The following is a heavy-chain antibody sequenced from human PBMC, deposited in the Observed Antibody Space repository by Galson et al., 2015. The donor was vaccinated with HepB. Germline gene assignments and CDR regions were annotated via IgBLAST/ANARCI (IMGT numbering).Heavy chain of an antibody. CDR3: ARDLRGDYVWGSYRNYYYYGMDV. CDR2: IIPIFGTA. D-gene: IGHD3-16*02. CDR1: GGTFSSYA. Sequence: SVKVSCKASGGTFSSYAISWVRQAPGQGLEWMGGIIPIFGTANYAQKFQGRVTITADESTSTAYMELSSLRSEDTAVYYCARDLRGDYVWGSYRNYYYYGMDVRGQGTTVTVSS. J-gene: IGHJ6*02. V-gene: IGHV1-69*13.